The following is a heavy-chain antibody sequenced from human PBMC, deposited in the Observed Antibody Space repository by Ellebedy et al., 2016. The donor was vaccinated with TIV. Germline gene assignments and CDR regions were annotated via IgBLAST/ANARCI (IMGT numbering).Heavy chain of an antibody. CDR2: ISGTGGDT. V-gene: IGHV3-23*01. CDR3: AIPRVEDTTMVSADY. Sequence: PGGSLRLSCAASGYNFRSCAMIWVRQAPGKGLEWVSSISGTGGDTYYADSVKGRFTISRDNSKNTLYLQMKSLGVEDSAVYYCAIPRVEDTTMVSADYWGQGTLVSVSS. J-gene: IGHJ4*02. CDR1: GYNFRSCA. D-gene: IGHD5-18*01.